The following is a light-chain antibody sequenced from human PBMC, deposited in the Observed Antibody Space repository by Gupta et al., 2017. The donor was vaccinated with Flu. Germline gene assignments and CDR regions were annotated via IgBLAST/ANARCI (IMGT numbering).Light chain of an antibody. CDR3: SAHAGRVTWV. J-gene: IGLJ1*01. Sequence: QSAPTQPRSVSGSPGQSVTISCTGSSNDVGGSNRVSWYQQRPGKAPKLILYGVTERPSGVPDRFSGPKSGNTASLTISGLQDDDEADYYCSAHAGRVTWVFGTGTTVTVL. CDR1: SNDVGGSNR. CDR2: GVT. V-gene: IGLV2-11*01.